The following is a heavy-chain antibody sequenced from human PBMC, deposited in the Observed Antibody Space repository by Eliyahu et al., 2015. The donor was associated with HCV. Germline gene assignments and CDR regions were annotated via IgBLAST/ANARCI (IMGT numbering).Heavy chain of an antibody. CDR1: GDSISVDGHY. CDR3: AREDSRNFFDF. J-gene: IGHJ4*02. D-gene: IGHD6-13*01. V-gene: IGHV4-61*02. Sequence: QVHLQESGPGLVKPSQTLSLTCTVSGDSISVDGHYWSWIRQTAGQGLEWVGRFYPDGSINYNPSLDSRATISADTSRNQFSLTVTSVTAADSAVYFCAREDSRNFFDFWGRGIVVTVSS. CDR2: FYPDGSI.